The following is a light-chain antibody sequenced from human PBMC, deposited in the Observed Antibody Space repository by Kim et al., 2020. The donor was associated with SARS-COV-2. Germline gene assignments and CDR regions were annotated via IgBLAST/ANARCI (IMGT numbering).Light chain of an antibody. CDR1: QSIRSSN. J-gene: IGKJ4*01. CDR2: GAS. CDR3: QQYGSSPLT. Sequence: PGERATLSYRASQSIRSSNLAWYQHKLGQAPRLLIYGASTRGTGIPDRFSGSGSGTDFTFTINRLEPEDFAVYYCQQYGSSPLTFGRGTKVDIK. V-gene: IGKV3-20*01.